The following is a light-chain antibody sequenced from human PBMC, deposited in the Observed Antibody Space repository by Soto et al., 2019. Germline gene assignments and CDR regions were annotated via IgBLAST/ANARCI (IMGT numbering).Light chain of an antibody. J-gene: IGLJ3*02. CDR3: GTWDSSLSAWRV. Sequence: QSVLTQPPSVSAAPGQKVTISCSGSSSNIGNNYVSWYQQLPGTAPKLLIYDNNKRPSGIPDRFSGSKSGTSATLGITGLQTGAEADYYCGTWDSSLSAWRVFGGGTKVTVL. CDR1: SSNIGNNY. CDR2: DNN. V-gene: IGLV1-51*01.